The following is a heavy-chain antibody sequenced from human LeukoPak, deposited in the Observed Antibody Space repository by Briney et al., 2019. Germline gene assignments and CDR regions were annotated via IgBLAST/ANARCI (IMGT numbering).Heavy chain of an antibody. V-gene: IGHV3-30*18. J-gene: IGHJ4*02. CDR2: ISPDGDSE. Sequence: GRSLRLSCAASGLSFSSYGMHWVRQGPGKGLEWVAAISPDGDSEHYAGSVKGRITISRDNSKNTLYLQMHSLTTDDTAVYYCAKDGPYTSSFDYWGQGTLVNVSS. CDR3: AKDGPYTSSFDY. D-gene: IGHD6-13*01. CDR1: GLSFSSYG.